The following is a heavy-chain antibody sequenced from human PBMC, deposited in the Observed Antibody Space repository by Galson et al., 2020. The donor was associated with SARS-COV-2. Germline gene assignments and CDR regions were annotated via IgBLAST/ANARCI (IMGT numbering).Heavy chain of an antibody. J-gene: IGHJ4*02. V-gene: IGHV3-23*01. CDR3: AKQVVPGFFDH. CDR2: ISDSGRST. D-gene: IGHD2-15*01. Sequence: GGSLKNSCAACGFRFSSYVMSWVRQAPGKGLEWVSSISDSGRSTYYADSVKGRFTISRDSSKNTMYLQMNSLRAEDTAVYYCAKQVVPGFFDHWGQGTLVTVSS. CDR1: GFRFSSYV.